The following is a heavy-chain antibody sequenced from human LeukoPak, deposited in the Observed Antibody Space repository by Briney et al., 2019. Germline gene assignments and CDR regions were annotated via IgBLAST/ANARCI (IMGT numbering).Heavy chain of an antibody. D-gene: IGHD6-13*01. CDR1: GFTFDDYG. CDR3: ARDPGQQLGYFDY. CDR2: INWNGGST. Sequence: GGSLRLSCAASGFTFDDYGMSWVRQAPGKGLEWVSGINWNGGSTGYADSVKGRFTISRDNSKNTLYLQMNSLRAEDTAVYYCARDPGQQLGYFDYWGQGTLVTVSS. J-gene: IGHJ4*02. V-gene: IGHV3-20*04.